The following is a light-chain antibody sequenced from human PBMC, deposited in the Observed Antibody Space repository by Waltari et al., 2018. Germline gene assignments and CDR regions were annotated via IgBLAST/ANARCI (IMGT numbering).Light chain of an antibody. Sequence: EIVMTQSPAILSASPGERATLSCRASQSVSTNLAWYQQKPGQAPRLLFYGASTRATGTPDRFRGSGSGTEFTLTISSLQSEDFVVYSCQQYNDWPRTFGQGTKVEIK. J-gene: IGKJ1*01. CDR2: GAS. V-gene: IGKV3-15*01. CDR3: QQYNDWPRT. CDR1: QSVSTN.